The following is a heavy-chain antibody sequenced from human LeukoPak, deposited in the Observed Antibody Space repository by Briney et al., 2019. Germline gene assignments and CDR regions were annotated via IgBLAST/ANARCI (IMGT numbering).Heavy chain of an antibody. J-gene: IGHJ4*02. D-gene: IGHD6-19*01. CDR2: IYHSGST. Sequence: PSEALSLTCAVSGGSISSSNWWSWVRQPPGKGLEWIGEIYHSGSTNYNPSLKSRVTISVDKSKNQFSLKLSSVTAADTAVYYCARTQAVAGTVDYWGQGTLVTVSS. CDR3: ARTQAVAGTVDY. V-gene: IGHV4-4*02. CDR1: GGSISSSNW.